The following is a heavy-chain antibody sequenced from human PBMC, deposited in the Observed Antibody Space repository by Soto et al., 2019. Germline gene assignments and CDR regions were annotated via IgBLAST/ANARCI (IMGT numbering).Heavy chain of an antibody. V-gene: IGHV3-30*03. D-gene: IGHD2-15*01. J-gene: IGHJ4*02. Sequence: QVQVVESGGGVVQPGRSLRLSCAASGFTFSNFGMHWVRQAPGKGLEWVAAISPDGSDKYYLDSVKRRFINSRDNSKNTLFLQMNSLRVEDTAVYYCVRGSDVARQELDYWGQGTLVTVSS. CDR2: ISPDGSDK. CDR3: VRGSDVARQELDY. CDR1: GFTFSNFG.